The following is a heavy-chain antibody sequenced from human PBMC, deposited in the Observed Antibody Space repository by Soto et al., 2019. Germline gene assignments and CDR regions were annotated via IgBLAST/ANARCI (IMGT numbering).Heavy chain of an antibody. CDR1: GFTVSTYG. CDR3: TGEVASGY. Sequence: QVQLVESGGGVVQPGRSLRLSCAVSGFTVSTYGMHWVRQAPGKGLEWVAVISRDGGTKYYADSVKGRFTISRDNSRNTLFLEMNSLRGDDRAVYYCTGEVASGYWGQVTLVTVS. J-gene: IGHJ4*02. V-gene: IGHV3-30*03. D-gene: IGHD2-8*02. CDR2: ISRDGGTK.